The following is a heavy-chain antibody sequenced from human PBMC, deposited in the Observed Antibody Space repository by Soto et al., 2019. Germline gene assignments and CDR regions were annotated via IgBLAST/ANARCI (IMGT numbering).Heavy chain of an antibody. V-gene: IGHV3-21*01. CDR1: GFTFSSYS. J-gene: IGHJ4*02. CDR3: ARDIWDLSTIFGVVPDY. Sequence: GGSLRLSCVASGFTFSSYSMNWVRQAPGKGLEWVSSISSSSSYIYYADSVKGRFTISRDNAKNSLYLQMNSLRAEDTAVYYCARDIWDLSTIFGVVPDYWGQGTLVTVSS. CDR2: ISSSSSYI. D-gene: IGHD3-3*01.